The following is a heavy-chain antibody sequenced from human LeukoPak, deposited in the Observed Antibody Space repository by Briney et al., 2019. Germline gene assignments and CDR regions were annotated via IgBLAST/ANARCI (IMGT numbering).Heavy chain of an antibody. CDR3: ASHVDYGDYVSPFDY. CDR2: INPSGGST. V-gene: IGHV1-46*01. D-gene: IGHD4-17*01. Sequence: ASVTVSFKASGYTFTSYYMHWVRQAPGQGLEWMGIINPSGGSTSYAQKFQGRVTMTRDTSTGTVYMELSSLRSEDTAVYYCASHVDYGDYVSPFDYWGQGTLVTVSS. CDR1: GYTFTSYY. J-gene: IGHJ4*02.